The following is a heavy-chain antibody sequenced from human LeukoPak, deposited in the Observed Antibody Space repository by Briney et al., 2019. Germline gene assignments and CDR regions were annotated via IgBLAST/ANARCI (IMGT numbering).Heavy chain of an antibody. CDR1: GGSISSSSYY. J-gene: IGHJ4*02. Sequence: SETLSLTCTVSGGSISSSSYYWGWIRQPPGKGLEWIGSIYYSGSTYYNPSLKSRVTISVDTSKNQFSLKLSSVTAADTAVYYCARDSGPLDYWGQGTLVTVPS. CDR3: ARDSGPLDY. D-gene: IGHD3-10*01. CDR2: IYYSGST. V-gene: IGHV4-39*07.